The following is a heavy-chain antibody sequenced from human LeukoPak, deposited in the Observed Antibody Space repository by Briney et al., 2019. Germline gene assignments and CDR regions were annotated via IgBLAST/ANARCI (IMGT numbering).Heavy chain of an antibody. Sequence: SETLSLTCTVSGGSISSGSYYWSWIRQPAGKGLEWIGRIYTSGSTNYNPSLKSRVTISVDTSKNQFSLKLSSVTAADTAVYYCARDLGSGSYDYWGQGTLVTVSS. D-gene: IGHD1-26*01. CDR1: GGSISSGSYY. CDR3: ARDLGSGSYDY. J-gene: IGHJ4*02. CDR2: IYTSGST. V-gene: IGHV4-61*02.